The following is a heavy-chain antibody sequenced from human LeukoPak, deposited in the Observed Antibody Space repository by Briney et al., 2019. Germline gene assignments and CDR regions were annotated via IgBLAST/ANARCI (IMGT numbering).Heavy chain of an antibody. CDR2: IYHSGST. D-gene: IGHD3-22*01. V-gene: IGHV4-38-2*02. CDR3: AGGRDYYDSSGYYPIDY. J-gene: IGHJ4*02. CDR1: GYSISSGYY. Sequence: SETPSLTCTVSGYSISSGYYWGWIRQPPGKGLEWIGSIYHSGSTYYNPSLKSRVTISVDTSKNQFSLKLSSVTAADTAVYYCAGGRDYYDSSGYYPIDYWGQGTLVTVSS.